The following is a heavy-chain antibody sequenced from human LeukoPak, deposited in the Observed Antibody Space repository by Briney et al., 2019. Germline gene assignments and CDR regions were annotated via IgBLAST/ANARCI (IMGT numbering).Heavy chain of an antibody. CDR2: IKQDGSEE. D-gene: IGHD2-15*01. CDR3: ARRYCSTGSCYSSFDY. Sequence: GGSLRLSCAASGFTFSSYWMTWVRQAPGKGLEWVANIKQDGSEEYYVDSLKGRFTISRDNAKNSLYLQMDSLRAEDTAVYYCARRYCSTGSCYSSFDYWGQGTLVTVSS. CDR1: GFTFSSYW. J-gene: IGHJ4*02. V-gene: IGHV3-7*05.